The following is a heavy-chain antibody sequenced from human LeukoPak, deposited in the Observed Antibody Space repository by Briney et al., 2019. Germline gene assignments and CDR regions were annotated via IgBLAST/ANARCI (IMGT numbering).Heavy chain of an antibody. D-gene: IGHD3-3*01. V-gene: IGHV1-69*13. CDR2: IIPIFGTA. CDR1: GYTFTSYA. Sequence: SVKVSCKASGYTFTSYAISWVRQAPGQGLEWMGGIIPIFGTANYAQKFQGRVTITADESTSTAYMELSSLRSEDTAVYYCARAKSPFGEDGMDVWGQGTTVTVSS. J-gene: IGHJ6*02. CDR3: ARAKSPFGEDGMDV.